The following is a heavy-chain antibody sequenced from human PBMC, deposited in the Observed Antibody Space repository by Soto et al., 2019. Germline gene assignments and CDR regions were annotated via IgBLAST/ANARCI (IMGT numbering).Heavy chain of an antibody. J-gene: IGHJ4*02. V-gene: IGHV1-8*02. CDR3: ARFPDTVVRGPIMGQDY. Sequence: ASVKVSCKASGYTFTSYGISWVRQAPGQGLEWMGWMSPNSGNTGYAQKFQGRVTMTRNTSISTAYMELSSLISEDTAVYYCARFPDTVVRGPIMGQDYWGQGTLVTVS. D-gene: IGHD3-10*01. CDR1: GYTFTSYG. CDR2: MSPNSGNT.